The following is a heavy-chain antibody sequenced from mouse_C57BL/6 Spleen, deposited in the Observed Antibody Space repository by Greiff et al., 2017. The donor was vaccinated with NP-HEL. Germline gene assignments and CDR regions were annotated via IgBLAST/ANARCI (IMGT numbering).Heavy chain of an antibody. V-gene: IGHV2-4*01. D-gene: IGHD4-1*01. J-gene: IGHJ4*01. CDR1: GFSLTSYG. CDR2: IWSGGST. Sequence: VKLMESGPGLVQPSQSLSITCTVSGFSLTSYGVHWVRQPPGKGLEWLGVIWSGGSTDYNAAFISRLSISKDNSKSQVFFKMNSLQADDTAIYYCAKTGLTGTNYAMDYWGQGTSVTVSS. CDR3: AKTGLTGTNYAMDY.